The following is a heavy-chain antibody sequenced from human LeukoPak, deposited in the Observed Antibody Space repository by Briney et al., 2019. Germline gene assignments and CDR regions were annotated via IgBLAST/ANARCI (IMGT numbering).Heavy chain of an antibody. CDR3: AREGHSSYDYRYYYYYMDV. V-gene: IGHV5-51*01. D-gene: IGHD5-12*01. CDR1: GSIFTSYW. CDR2: IYPGESDT. J-gene: IGHJ6*03. Sequence: GGALEISCQGSGSIFTSYWMGWVRQLPGKGLEWMGIIYPGESDTRYSPSCQGQVTISANKSISTAYLQWSSLKASDTAMYYCAREGHSSYDYRYYYYYMDVWGKGTTVTVS.